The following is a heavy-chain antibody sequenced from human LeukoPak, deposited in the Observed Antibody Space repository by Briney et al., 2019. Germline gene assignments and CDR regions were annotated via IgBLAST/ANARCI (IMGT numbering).Heavy chain of an antibody. D-gene: IGHD4-11*01. CDR3: AKDETTTVNFDY. J-gene: IGHJ4*02. Sequence: AGGSLRLSCAASGFTFSSYAMSWVRQAPGKGLEWVANIKQDGSEKYYVDSVKGRFTISRDNAKNSLYLQMNSLRAEDTAVYYCAKDETTTVNFDYWGQGTLVTVSS. CDR2: IKQDGSEK. CDR1: GFTFSSYA. V-gene: IGHV3-7*01.